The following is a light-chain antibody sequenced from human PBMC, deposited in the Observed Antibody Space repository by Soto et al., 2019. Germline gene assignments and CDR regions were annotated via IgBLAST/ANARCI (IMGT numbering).Light chain of an antibody. CDR2: DAS. V-gene: IGKV3-11*01. CDR1: QSVSSY. J-gene: IGKJ5*01. CDR3: PQRSNWPSIT. Sequence: EMVLTQSPATLSLSPGERATLSCRASQSVSSYLAWYQQKPGQAPRLLIYDASTRATGIPARFSGSGSGTDFTLTISSLEPEDFAVYYCPQRSNWPSITFGQGPHWRL.